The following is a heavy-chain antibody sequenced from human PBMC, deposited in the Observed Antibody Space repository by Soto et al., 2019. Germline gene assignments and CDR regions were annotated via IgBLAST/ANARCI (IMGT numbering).Heavy chain of an antibody. D-gene: IGHD1-1*01. CDR3: ARRTIAHWYFDL. CDR2: MNSNSGNT. V-gene: IGHV1-8*01. Sequence: ASVRSSGRASGYTFTSCDMKWVRQATGQGLEWLGWMNSNSGNTGYAQKYQGRVTMTRDTSMSTAYLELSSLRSDDTAVYYCARRTIAHWYFDLWGRGTLVTGSS. J-gene: IGHJ2*01. CDR1: GYTFTSCD.